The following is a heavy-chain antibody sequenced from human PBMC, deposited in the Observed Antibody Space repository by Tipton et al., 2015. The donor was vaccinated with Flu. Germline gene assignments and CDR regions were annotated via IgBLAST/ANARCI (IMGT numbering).Heavy chain of an antibody. D-gene: IGHD1-26*01. CDR1: GGSISSSSYH. V-gene: IGHV4-39*07. CDR3: ATVSSYYFLFDS. CDR2: NYYTGNT. J-gene: IGHJ4*02. Sequence: TLSLTCTVSGGSISSSSYHGAWIRQPPGKGLEWIGSNYYTGNTYNTPSLESRVSISADTSKRQFSVKLSSVTAADTAEYDCATVSSYYFLFDSWGQGALVTVS.